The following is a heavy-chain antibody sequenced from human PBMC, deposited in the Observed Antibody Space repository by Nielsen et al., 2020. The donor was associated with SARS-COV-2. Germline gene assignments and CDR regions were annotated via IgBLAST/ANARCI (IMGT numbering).Heavy chain of an antibody. CDR1: GFTFSSYG. V-gene: IGHV3-30*18. J-gene: IGHJ4*02. D-gene: IGHD6-6*01. Sequence: GESLKISCAASGFTFSSYGVHWVRQAPGKGLEWVAVISNDGSNDYYGDSVKGRFTISRDNSKNTLYLQMYSLRAEDTAVYYCAKAGFAARFLDYWGQGTLVTVSS. CDR3: AKAGFAARFLDY. CDR2: ISNDGSND.